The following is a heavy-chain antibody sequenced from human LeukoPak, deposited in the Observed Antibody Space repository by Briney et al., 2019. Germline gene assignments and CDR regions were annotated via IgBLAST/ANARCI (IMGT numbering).Heavy chain of an antibody. CDR3: ARLRRGGASPYYFDY. CDR1: GGSISSSSYY. D-gene: IGHD1-26*01. CDR2: IYYSGST. V-gene: IGHV4-39*01. Sequence: SETLSLTCTVSGGSISSSSYYWGWIRQPPGKGLEWIGSIYYSGSTYYNPSLKSRVTISVDTSKNQFSLKLSSVTAADTAVYYGARLRRGGASPYYFDYGARGTLVTVSS. J-gene: IGHJ4*02.